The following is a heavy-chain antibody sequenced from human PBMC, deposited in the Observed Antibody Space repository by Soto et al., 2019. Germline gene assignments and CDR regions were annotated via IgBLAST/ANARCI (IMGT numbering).Heavy chain of an antibody. CDR3: ATDRLAGGFDS. J-gene: IGHJ4*02. CDR1: GFTFSNYA. V-gene: IGHV3-23*01. CDR2: VSATAGTT. D-gene: IGHD3-16*01. Sequence: PGGALRLSCPESGFTFSNYAVRCERQAPGEGLERVPLVSATAGTTHYTKSGSGRFTISRHNNRNTVYLKMNSLRTNHTAAYYRATDRLAGGFDSCGQGTLLTVSS.